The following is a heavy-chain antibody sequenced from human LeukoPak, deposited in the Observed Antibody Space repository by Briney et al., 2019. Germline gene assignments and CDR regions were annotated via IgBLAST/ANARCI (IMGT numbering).Heavy chain of an antibody. CDR2: ISYDGSNK. D-gene: IGHD3-3*01. Sequence: GRSLRLSCAASGSTFGSYGMHWVRQAPGKGLEWVAVISYDGSNKYYADSVKGRFTISRDNSKNTLYLQMNSLRAEDTAVYYCAKDGGSFFDYWGQGTLVTVSS. CDR1: GSTFGSYG. J-gene: IGHJ4*02. V-gene: IGHV3-30*18. CDR3: AKDGGSFFDY.